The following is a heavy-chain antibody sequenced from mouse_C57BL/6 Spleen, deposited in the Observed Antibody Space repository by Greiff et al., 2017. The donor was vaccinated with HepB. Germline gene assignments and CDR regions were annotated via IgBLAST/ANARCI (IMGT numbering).Heavy chain of an antibody. V-gene: IGHV5-4*01. D-gene: IGHD1-1*01. J-gene: IGHJ1*03. CDR1: GFTFSSYA. CDR3: ARDGAYYYGSSGYWYFDV. Sequence: EVKLMESGGGLVKPGGSLKLSCAASGFTFSSYAMSWVRQTPEKRLEWVATISDGGSYTYYPDNVKGRFTISRDNAKNNLYLQISHLKSEDTAMYYCARDGAYYYGSSGYWYFDVWGTGTTVTVSS. CDR2: ISDGGSYT.